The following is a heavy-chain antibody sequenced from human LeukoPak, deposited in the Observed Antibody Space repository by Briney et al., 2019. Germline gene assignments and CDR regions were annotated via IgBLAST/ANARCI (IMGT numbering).Heavy chain of an antibody. CDR1: GFTLSSYW. CDR3: TRGLGEHGGVSDR. CDR2: INHNGNVN. D-gene: IGHD3-16*01. Sequence: PGGSLRLSCAASGFTLSSYWMNWARQAPGKGLEWVASINHNGNVNYYVDSVKGRFTISRDNAKDSVYLQMNSLRAEDTAVYYCTRGLGEHGGVSDRWGQGTLVIVS. J-gene: IGHJ5*02. V-gene: IGHV3-7*01.